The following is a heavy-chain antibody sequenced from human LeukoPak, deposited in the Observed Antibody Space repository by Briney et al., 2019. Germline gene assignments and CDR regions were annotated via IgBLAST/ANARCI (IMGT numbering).Heavy chain of an antibody. D-gene: IGHD3-22*01. CDR1: GGTVSNYP. V-gene: IGHV1-69*13. CDR2: GIPIFGTA. CDR3: ARDLYDSSGYYSNGFDP. J-gene: IGHJ5*02. Sequence: SVKLSCKASGGTVSNYPISWMRQAPGNGLEWMGGGIPIFGTANYAQKFQGRVTITADESTSPGYMELSSLRSEDTAVYSCARDLYDSSGYYSNGFDPRGQGTLVTVSS.